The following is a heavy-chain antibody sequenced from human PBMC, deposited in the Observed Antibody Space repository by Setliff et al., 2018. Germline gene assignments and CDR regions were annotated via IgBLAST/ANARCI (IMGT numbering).Heavy chain of an antibody. J-gene: IGHJ5*02. CDR2: IRSKTDGGTT. CDR1: GFTFGNAW. Sequence: KTGGSLRLSCTASGFTFGNAWMSWVRQAPGKGLEWVGRIRSKTDGGTTDYAAPVKGRFTISRDDSKNTLYLQMNSLKTEDTAFYSCATGGHYFGAWGQGTLVTVSS. CDR3: ATGGHYFGA. V-gene: IGHV3-15*01. D-gene: IGHD3-10*01.